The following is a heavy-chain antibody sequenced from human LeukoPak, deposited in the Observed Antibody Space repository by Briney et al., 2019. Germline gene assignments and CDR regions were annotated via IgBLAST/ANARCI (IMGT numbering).Heavy chain of an antibody. V-gene: IGHV4-38-2*02. J-gene: IGHJ4*02. Sequence: SETLSLTCTVSGYSISSGYCWGWIRQPPGKGLEWIGSIYHSGSTYYNPSLKSRVTTSVDTSKDQFSLKLSSVTAADTAVYYCASGGWLFFDYWGQGTLVTVSS. CDR2: IYHSGST. D-gene: IGHD6-19*01. CDR1: GYSISSGYC. CDR3: ASGGWLFFDY.